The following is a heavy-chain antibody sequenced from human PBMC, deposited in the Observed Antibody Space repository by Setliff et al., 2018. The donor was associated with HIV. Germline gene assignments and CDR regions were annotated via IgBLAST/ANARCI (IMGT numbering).Heavy chain of an antibody. V-gene: IGHV3-33*06. Sequence: SLRLSCAASGFTFSSYGMHWVRQAPGKGLEWVAVIWYDGSNKYYADSVKGRFTISRDNSKNTLYLQMSRLSVEDTAVYFCVKDRYGSGNNYFDYWGQGTLVTVSS. CDR2: IWYDGSNK. J-gene: IGHJ4*02. CDR1: GFTFSSYG. CDR3: VKDRYGSGNNYFDY. D-gene: IGHD3-10*01.